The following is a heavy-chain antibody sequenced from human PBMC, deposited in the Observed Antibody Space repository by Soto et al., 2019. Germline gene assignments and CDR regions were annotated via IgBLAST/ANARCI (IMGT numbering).Heavy chain of an antibody. CDR2: IDASGNT. CDR1: VDSITTYY. V-gene: IGHV4-4*07. D-gene: IGHD6-13*01. CDR3: AGHSNHWFQPEGMNV. Sequence: KPSETLSLTCTVSVDSITTYYWSWIRQPAGTGLEWIGRIDASGNTNYDPSLNSRVTMSIDTSKKQFSLKLTSVTAADTAIYFCAGHSNHWFQPEGMNVWGRVNTIVVSS. J-gene: IGHJ6*02.